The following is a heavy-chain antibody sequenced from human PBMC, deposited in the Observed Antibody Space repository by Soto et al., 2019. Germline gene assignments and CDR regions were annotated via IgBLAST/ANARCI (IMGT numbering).Heavy chain of an antibody. Sequence: GGSLRLSCAASGFTFSSYAMHWVRQAPGKGLEWVAVISYDGSNKYYADSVKGRFTISRDNSKNTLYLQMNSLRAEDTAVYYCARDPGYSSPSYYFDYWGQGTLVTVSS. J-gene: IGHJ4*02. CDR2: ISYDGSNK. V-gene: IGHV3-30-3*01. CDR3: ARDPGYSSPSYYFDY. D-gene: IGHD6-13*01. CDR1: GFTFSSYA.